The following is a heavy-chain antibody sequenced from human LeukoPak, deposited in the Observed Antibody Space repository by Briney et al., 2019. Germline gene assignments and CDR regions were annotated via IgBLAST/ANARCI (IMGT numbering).Heavy chain of an antibody. D-gene: IGHD6-19*01. CDR3: ARDPHEFSSGWSHFGY. Sequence: GASVKVSCKASGYTFTSYGISWVRQAPGQGLEWMGWISAYNGNTNYAQKLQGRVTMTTDTSTSTADMELRSLRSDDTAVYYCARDPHEFSSGWSHFGYWGQGTLVTVSS. J-gene: IGHJ4*02. V-gene: IGHV1-18*01. CDR2: ISAYNGNT. CDR1: GYTFTSYG.